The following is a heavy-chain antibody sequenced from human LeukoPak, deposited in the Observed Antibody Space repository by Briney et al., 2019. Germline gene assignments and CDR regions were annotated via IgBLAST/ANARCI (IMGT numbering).Heavy chain of an antibody. CDR1: GGTFSSYA. D-gene: IGHD1/OR15-1a*01. Sequence: ASVKVSCKASGGTFSSYAISWVRQAPGQGLEWMGRTIPILGIANYAQKFQGRVTITADKSTSTAYMELSSLRSEDTAVYYCARDEQLYYFDYWGQGTLVTVSS. CDR2: TIPILGIA. CDR3: ARDEQLYYFDY. J-gene: IGHJ4*02. V-gene: IGHV1-69*04.